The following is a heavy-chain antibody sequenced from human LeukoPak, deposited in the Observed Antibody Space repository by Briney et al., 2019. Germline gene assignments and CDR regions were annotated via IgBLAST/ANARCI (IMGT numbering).Heavy chain of an antibody. J-gene: IGHJ4*02. V-gene: IGHV4-61*08. CDR3: ASKSSDHGELRFDY. CDR2: IYYTGTT. CDR1: GGSISSSGYF. Sequence: SETLSLTCTVSGGSISSSGYFWSWIRQPPGKGLEWIGYIYYTGTTNYNPSLKSRVTISVDTSKNQFSLRLSSVTAADTAVYYCASKSSDHGELRFDYWGQGTLVTVSS. D-gene: IGHD4-17*01.